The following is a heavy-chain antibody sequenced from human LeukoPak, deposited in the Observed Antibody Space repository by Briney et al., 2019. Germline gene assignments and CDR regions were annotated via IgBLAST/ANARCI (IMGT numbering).Heavy chain of an antibody. CDR1: GFTFNTFS. J-gene: IGHJ4*02. D-gene: IGHD2-21*02. CDR2: ISSRGETI. Sequence: PGGSLRLSCAASGFTFNTFSMNWVRQAPGKGLEWVSYISSRGETIYYEDSVRGRFTISRDNAQNSLYLQMNSLRAEDTAVYYCARGDSGDWALGGQGTLVTVSS. V-gene: IGHV3-48*04. CDR3: ARGDSGDWAL.